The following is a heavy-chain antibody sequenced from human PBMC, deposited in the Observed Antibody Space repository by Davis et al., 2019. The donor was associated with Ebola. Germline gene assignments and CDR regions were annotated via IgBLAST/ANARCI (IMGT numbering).Heavy chain of an antibody. Sequence: AASVKVSCKASGYTFTDYYMHWVRQAPGQGLEWMGRINPNSGGTNYAQKFQGRVTMTRDTSISTAYMELSRLRSDDTAVYYCARGQLELRPESHYYYDMDVWGQGTTVTVSS. D-gene: IGHD1-7*01. CDR3: ARGQLELRPESHYYYDMDV. CDR1: GYTFTDYY. J-gene: IGHJ6*02. V-gene: IGHV1-2*06. CDR2: INPNSGGT.